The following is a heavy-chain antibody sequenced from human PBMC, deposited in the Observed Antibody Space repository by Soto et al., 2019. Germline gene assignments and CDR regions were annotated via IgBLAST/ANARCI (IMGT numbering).Heavy chain of an antibody. CDR1: GGSISSYY. CDR2: IYYSGST. D-gene: IGHD3-22*01. CDR3: ARERYYDTTSYYDY. V-gene: IGHV4-59*01. J-gene: IGHJ4*02. Sequence: PSETLSLTCTVSGGSISSYYWSWIRQPPGKGLEWIGYIYYSGSTNYNPSLKSRVTISVDTSKNQFSLKLSSVTAADTAVYYCARERYYDTTSYYDYWGQGTLVTVSS.